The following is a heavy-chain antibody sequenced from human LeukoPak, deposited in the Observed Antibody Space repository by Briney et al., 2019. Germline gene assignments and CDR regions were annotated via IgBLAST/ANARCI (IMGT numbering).Heavy chain of an antibody. V-gene: IGHV3-21*01. CDR2: ISTSSRYI. J-gene: IGHJ5*02. CDR3: ARADCSSSTCSLRRTWFDP. Sequence: GGSLRLSCAASGFTLSNYDMNWVRQAPGKGLEWVSSISTSSRYIYYKDSVRGRFTISRDDAKNSLYLEMNSLRAEDTAVYYCARADCSSSTCSLRRTWFDPWGQGTLVTVSS. CDR1: GFTLSNYD. D-gene: IGHD2-2*01.